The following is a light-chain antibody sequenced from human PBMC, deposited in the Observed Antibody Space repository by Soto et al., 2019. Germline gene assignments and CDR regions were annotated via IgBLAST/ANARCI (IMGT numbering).Light chain of an antibody. V-gene: IGKV1-39*01. J-gene: IGKJ2*01. Sequence: DIQMTQSPSSLSASVGDRVTITCRASQSISSYLNWYQQKPGKAPKLLIYAASSLQSGVPSRFSGSGSGTDFTLTISSLQPEDFATYYCQQSYSTPYTFGQETKLVIK. CDR1: QSISSY. CDR3: QQSYSTPYT. CDR2: AAS.